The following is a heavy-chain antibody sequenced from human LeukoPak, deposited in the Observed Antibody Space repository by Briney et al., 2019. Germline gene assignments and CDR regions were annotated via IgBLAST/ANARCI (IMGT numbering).Heavy chain of an antibody. CDR2: ITGIVNST. D-gene: IGHD2-15*01. V-gene: IGHV3-23*01. CDR3: AKGRGYCSGGSCYSDY. Sequence: GGSLRLSCAAPGFTFSSYAMSWVRQAPGKGLEWVSTITGIVNSTFYADSVKGRFTISRDHSKNTLYLQMNSLRAEDTAVYYCAKGRGYCSGGSCYSDYWGQGTLVTVSS. J-gene: IGHJ4*02. CDR1: GFTFSSYA.